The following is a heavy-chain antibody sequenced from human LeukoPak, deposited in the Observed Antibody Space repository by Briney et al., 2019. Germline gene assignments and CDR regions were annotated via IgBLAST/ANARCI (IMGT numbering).Heavy chain of an antibody. Sequence: GGSLRLSCAASGFTFSSYAMSWVRQAPGKGLEWVSAISGSGGSTYYADSVKGRFTISRDNAKNTLYLQMNSLRAEDTAVYYCARVDVCSGGSCYPDAFDIWGQGTMVTVSS. J-gene: IGHJ3*02. CDR1: GFTFSSYA. CDR2: ISGSGGST. D-gene: IGHD2-15*01. CDR3: ARVDVCSGGSCYPDAFDI. V-gene: IGHV3-23*01.